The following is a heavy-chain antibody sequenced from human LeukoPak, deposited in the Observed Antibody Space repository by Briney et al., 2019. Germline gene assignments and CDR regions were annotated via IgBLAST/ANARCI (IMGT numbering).Heavy chain of an antibody. CDR3: ARDLRQDYYDSSGYYYPVDAFDI. D-gene: IGHD3-22*01. J-gene: IGHJ3*02. CDR2: INSNGGST. Sequence: GSLRLSCAASGFTFSSYAMHWVRQAPGKGPEYVSAINSNGGSTYYADSVKGRFTISRDNSKNTLYLQMSSLRAEDTAVYYCARDLRQDYYDSSGYYYPVDAFDIWGQGTMVTVSS. V-gene: IGHV3-64D*06. CDR1: GFTFSSYA.